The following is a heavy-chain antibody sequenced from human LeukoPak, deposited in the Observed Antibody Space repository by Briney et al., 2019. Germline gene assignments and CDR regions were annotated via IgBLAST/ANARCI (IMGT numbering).Heavy chain of an antibody. Sequence: GGSLRLSCAAAGFTFNSYAMSWVRQAPGKGLEWVSAISGSGGSTYYADSVKGRFTISRDNSENTLYLQMNSLRAEDTAVYYCAKDWGEYFDYVWGSFTSFDFWGQGTLVTVSS. CDR1: GFTFNSYA. CDR3: AKDWGEYFDYVWGSFTSFDF. J-gene: IGHJ4*02. CDR2: ISGSGGST. V-gene: IGHV3-23*01. D-gene: IGHD3-16*01.